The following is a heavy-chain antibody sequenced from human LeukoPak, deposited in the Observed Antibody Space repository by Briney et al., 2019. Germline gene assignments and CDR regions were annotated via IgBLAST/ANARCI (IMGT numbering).Heavy chain of an antibody. D-gene: IGHD6-13*01. CDR2: ITSNGGAT. CDR3: ARGPKFGLAAAVPDYYYGMDV. J-gene: IGHJ6*02. V-gene: IGHV3-11*04. Sequence: GGSLRLSCAASGFTFSDYSMRWIRQAPGKGLEWISYITSNGGATYYADSVKGRFTISRESAKNSLYLQMNSLRAGDTAVYYCARGPKFGLAAAVPDYYYGMDVWGQGTTVTVSS. CDR1: GFTFSDYS.